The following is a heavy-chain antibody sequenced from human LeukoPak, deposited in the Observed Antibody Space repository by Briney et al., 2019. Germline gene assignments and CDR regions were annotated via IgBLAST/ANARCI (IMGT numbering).Heavy chain of an antibody. CDR1: GYSFTSYW. V-gene: IGHV5-51*01. CDR2: IYPGDSDT. D-gene: IGHD2-8*01. J-gene: IGHJ6*03. CDR3: ARHLTGMLHAPPYYYYYMDV. Sequence: GESLKISCKGSGYSFTSYWIGWVRQMPGKGLEWMGIIYPGDSDTRYSPSFQGQVTISADKSISTAYLQWSSLKASDTAMYYCARHLTGMLHAPPYYYYYMDVWGEGTTVTVSS.